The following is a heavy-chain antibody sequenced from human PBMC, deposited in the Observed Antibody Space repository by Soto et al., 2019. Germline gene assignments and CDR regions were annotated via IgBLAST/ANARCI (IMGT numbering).Heavy chain of an antibody. V-gene: IGHV3-74*01. J-gene: IGHJ5*02. CDR3: ERESGDWPINWFDP. D-gene: IGHD2-21*02. CDR2: ITSDGKSK. CDR1: GFNFSNHW. Sequence: GGSLRLSFAASGFNFSNHWMHWVRQRPAEGLVWVSRITSDGKSKAYAESVKGRFAISRDNAKNTLYLQMNGLTAEDTAVYYCERESGDWPINWFDPWGQGTLVTVSS.